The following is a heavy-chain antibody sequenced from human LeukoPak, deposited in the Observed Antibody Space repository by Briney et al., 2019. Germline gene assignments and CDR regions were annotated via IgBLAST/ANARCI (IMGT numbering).Heavy chain of an antibody. D-gene: IGHD3-10*01. CDR2: ISGSGGST. CDR1: GFTFSSYA. CDR3: SYYYGSGSYPPFDY. V-gene: IGHV3-23*01. Sequence: GESLKISCAASGFTFSSYAMSWVRQAPGKGLEWVSAISGSGGSTYYADSVKGRFTISRDNSKNTLYLQMNSLRAEDTAVYYCSYYYGSGSYPPFDYWGQGTLVTVSS. J-gene: IGHJ4*02.